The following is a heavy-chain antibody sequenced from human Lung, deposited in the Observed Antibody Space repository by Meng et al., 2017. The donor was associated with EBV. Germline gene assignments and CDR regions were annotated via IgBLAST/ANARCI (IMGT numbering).Heavy chain of an antibody. V-gene: IGHV1-18*01. D-gene: IGHD2-15*01. Sequence: HGQRGESGGEVKKPGASVKVSCKASGYTFASFGVNWVRQAPGQGLEWMGWISAYNANTNYAQRFQGRLTLTTDTSTDTAYMELRSLSPDDTAIYYCARDRGQDTVVVVADRGFDPWGQGTLVTVSS. CDR2: ISAYNANT. CDR3: ARDRGQDTVVVVADRGFDP. CDR1: GYTFASFG. J-gene: IGHJ5*02.